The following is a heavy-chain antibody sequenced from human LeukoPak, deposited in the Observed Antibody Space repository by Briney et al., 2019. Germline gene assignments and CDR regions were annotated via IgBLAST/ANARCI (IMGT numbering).Heavy chain of an antibody. Sequence: ASVKVSCKASGYTFTSYYMHWVRQAPGQGLEWMGIINPSGGSTSYAQKLQGRVTMTTDTSTSTAYMELRSLRSDDTAVYYCARAGSSSGYYYPLYYFDYWGQGTLVTVSS. V-gene: IGHV1-46*01. J-gene: IGHJ4*02. CDR3: ARAGSSSGYYYPLYYFDY. CDR2: INPSGGST. D-gene: IGHD3-22*01. CDR1: GYTFTSYY.